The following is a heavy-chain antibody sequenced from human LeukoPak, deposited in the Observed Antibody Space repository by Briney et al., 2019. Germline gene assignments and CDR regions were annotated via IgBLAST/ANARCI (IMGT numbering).Heavy chain of an antibody. V-gene: IGHV3-23*01. CDR2: ISGSGGST. CDR1: GFTLSSYA. D-gene: IGHD2-2*01. Sequence: PGGSLRLSCAASGFTLSSYAVSWARQAPGKGLEWVSAISGSGGSTYYADSVKGRFTISRDNSKNTLYLQMNSLRAEDTAVYYCAKDSIVVVPAEQVDYYMDVWGKGTTVTVSS. CDR3: AKDSIVVVPAEQVDYYMDV. J-gene: IGHJ6*03.